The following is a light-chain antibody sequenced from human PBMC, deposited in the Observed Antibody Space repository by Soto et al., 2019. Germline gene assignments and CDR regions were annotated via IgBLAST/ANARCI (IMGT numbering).Light chain of an antibody. J-gene: IGKJ1*01. Sequence: DIQLTQSPSFLSASVGDRVTITCRASRALSPYLAWYQQKPGKAPRLLIYAASTLQSGVPSRFSGSGSGTEFTLTISSLQPEDFATYYCQHLNGYPRTFGQGTKVEIK. CDR3: QHLNGYPRT. CDR2: AAS. V-gene: IGKV1-9*01. CDR1: RALSPY.